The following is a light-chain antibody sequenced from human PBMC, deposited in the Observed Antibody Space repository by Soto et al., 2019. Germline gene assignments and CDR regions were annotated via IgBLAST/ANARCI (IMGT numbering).Light chain of an antibody. J-gene: IGLJ2*01. CDR3: CSYAGSSIFVV. CDR1: SSDIGSYER. Sequence: QSALTQPASVSGSPGQSITISCTGTSSDIGSYERVSWYQWHPGKAPKLMIYEDYRRPSGISNRFSGSKSGYTASLTISGLQAEDEADYYCCSYAGSSIFVVFGGGTKVTVL. V-gene: IGLV2-23*02. CDR2: EDY.